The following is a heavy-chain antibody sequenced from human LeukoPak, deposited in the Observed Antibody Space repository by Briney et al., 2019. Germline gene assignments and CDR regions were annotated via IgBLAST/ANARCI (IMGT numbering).Heavy chain of an antibody. CDR1: DGSISSSNW. CDR3: ERDVDILTGLGAFDI. CDR2: IYHSGST. D-gene: IGHD3-9*01. J-gene: IGHJ3*02. Sequence: PSETLSLTCAVSDGSISSSNWWSWVRQPPGKGLEWIWEIYHSGSTNYNPSLKGRVTISVDKSKNQFSLKLSSVTAADTAVYYCERDVDILTGLGAFDIWGQGRMVSVCS. V-gene: IGHV4-4*02.